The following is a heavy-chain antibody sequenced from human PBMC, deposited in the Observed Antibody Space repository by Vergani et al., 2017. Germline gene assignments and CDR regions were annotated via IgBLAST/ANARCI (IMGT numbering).Heavy chain of an antibody. V-gene: IGHV4-31*03. J-gene: IGHJ6*03. D-gene: IGHD2-2*01. CDR3: ARKGTQQYCSSTSCYYYYYMDV. CDR2: IYYSGST. CDR1: GGSISSGGYY. Sequence: QVQLQESGPGLVKPSQTLSLTCTVSGGSISSGGYYWSWIRQPPGKGLEWIGYIYYSGSTYYNPSLKSRVTISVDTSKNQFSLKLSSVTAADTAVYYCARKGTQQYCSSTSCYYYYYMDVWGKGTTVTVSS.